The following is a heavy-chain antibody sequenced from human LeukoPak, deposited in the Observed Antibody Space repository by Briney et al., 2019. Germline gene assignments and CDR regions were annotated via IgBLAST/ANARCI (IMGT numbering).Heavy chain of an antibody. CDR1: GYTFRGNY. D-gene: IGHD4-11*01. Sequence: ASGKVSCKASGYTFRGNYIHWLRQAPGQGLEWMGWIDANNGDTKSAQKFQGGVTMSRDTSISTAYIDLSSLSPDDAAVYYCARDPSSVTLYFFDYWGQGTLVTVSS. V-gene: IGHV1-2*02. CDR3: ARDPSSVTLYFFDY. J-gene: IGHJ4*02. CDR2: IDANNGDT.